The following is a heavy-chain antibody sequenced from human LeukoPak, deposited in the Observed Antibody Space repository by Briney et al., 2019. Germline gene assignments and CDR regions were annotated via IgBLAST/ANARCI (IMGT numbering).Heavy chain of an antibody. J-gene: IGHJ5*02. Sequence: SETLSLTCTVSGGSVSSGPYFWSWIRQPPGKGLEWIGYIYYSGSTNYNPSLKSRVSISVDTSKNQFSLKLSSVTAADTAVYYCARGVGYYYGSGNYYNGWFDPWGQGTLVTVSS. CDR1: GGSVSSGPYF. D-gene: IGHD3-10*01. V-gene: IGHV4-61*01. CDR3: ARGVGYYYGSGNYYNGWFDP. CDR2: IYYSGST.